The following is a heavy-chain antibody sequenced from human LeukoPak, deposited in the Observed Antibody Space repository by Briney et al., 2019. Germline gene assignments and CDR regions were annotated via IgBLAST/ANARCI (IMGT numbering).Heavy chain of an antibody. CDR3: ARASRLGWLVYGFDY. V-gene: IGHV4-34*01. CDR2: INPSGRT. J-gene: IGHJ4*02. CDR1: GGSFNTYN. D-gene: IGHD6-19*01. Sequence: SETLSLTCGVHGGSFNTYNCTWIRQSAGKGLEWIGEINPSGRTTYNPSLKSRVTISVDTSKNQFSLKLSSVTAADTAVYYCARASRLGWLVYGFDYWGQGTLVTVSS.